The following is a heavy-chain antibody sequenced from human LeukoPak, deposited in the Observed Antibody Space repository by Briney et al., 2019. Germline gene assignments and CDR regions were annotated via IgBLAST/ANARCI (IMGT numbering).Heavy chain of an antibody. V-gene: IGHV4-30-4*01. J-gene: IGHJ4*02. CDR1: GGSISSGGYY. CDR3: ARDVSPGWPPARHFDY. Sequence: PSQTLSLTCTVSGGSISSGGYYWSWIRQPPGKGLEWIGYIYYSGSTYYNPSLKSRVTISVDTSKNQFSLKLSSVTAADTAVYYCARDVSPGWPPARHFDYWGQGTLVTVSS. CDR2: IYYSGST. D-gene: IGHD2-15*01.